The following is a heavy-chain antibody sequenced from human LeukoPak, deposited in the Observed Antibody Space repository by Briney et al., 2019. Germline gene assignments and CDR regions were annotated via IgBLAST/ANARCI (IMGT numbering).Heavy chain of an antibody. J-gene: IGHJ4*02. CDR1: GGSISSSSYY. Sequence: SETLSLTCTVSGGSISSSSYYWGWARQSPGKGLEWIGSIYYDGSTPHNPSLKSRVTISADTSKNQYSLRLSSATAADTAVYYCAIDSGDHRVVHWGQGILVTVSS. D-gene: IGHD1-26*01. CDR2: IYYDGST. CDR3: AIDSGDHRVVH. V-gene: IGHV4-39*01.